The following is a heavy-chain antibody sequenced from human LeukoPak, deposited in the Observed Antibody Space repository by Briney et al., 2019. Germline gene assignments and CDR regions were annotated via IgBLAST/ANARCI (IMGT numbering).Heavy chain of an antibody. D-gene: IGHD3-9*01. V-gene: IGHV1-24*01. J-gene: IGHJ5*02. CDR2: FDPEDGET. Sequence: ASVKVSCKVSGYTLTELSMHWVRQAPGKGLEWMGGFDPEDGETICAQKFQGRVTMTEDTSTDTAYMELSSLRSEDTAVYYCATDYDILTGYGHWGQGTLVTVSS. CDR3: ATDYDILTGYGH. CDR1: GYTLTELS.